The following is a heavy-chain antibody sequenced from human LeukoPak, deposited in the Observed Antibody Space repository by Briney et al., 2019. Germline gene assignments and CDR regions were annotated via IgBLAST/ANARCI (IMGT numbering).Heavy chain of an antibody. D-gene: IGHD5-18*01. CDR1: RFTFSSYW. CDR2: IKQDGSEK. J-gene: IGHJ4*02. CDR3: ARDPSRGYSYGYGDY. V-gene: IGHV3-7*01. Sequence: PGGSLRLSCAASRFTFSSYWMNWVRQAPGKGLEWVANIKQDGSEKYYVDSVKGRFTISRDNAKNSLYLQMNSLRAEDTAVYYCARDPSRGYSYGYGDYWGQGTLVPVSS.